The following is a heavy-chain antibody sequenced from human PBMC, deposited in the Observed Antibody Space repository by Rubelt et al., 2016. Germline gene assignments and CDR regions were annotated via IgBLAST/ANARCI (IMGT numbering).Heavy chain of an antibody. Sequence: VQLVESGGGLVQPGGSLRLSCATSGFTFRNHGMHWVRQAPGKGLEWVAVIWYDGSNKYYADSVKGRFTISRDNSKNTLDLKRNSLGAQETATYDGARDIRRTYMDAWGQGTTVTVSS. V-gene: IGHV3-33*01. CDR3: ARDIRRTYMDA. J-gene: IGHJ6*02. CDR2: IWYDGSNK. CDR1: GFTFRNHG. D-gene: IGHD1-14*01.